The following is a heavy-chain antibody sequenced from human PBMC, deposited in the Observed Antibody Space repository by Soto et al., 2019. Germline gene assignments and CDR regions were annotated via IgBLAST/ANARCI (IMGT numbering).Heavy chain of an antibody. D-gene: IGHD2-15*01. V-gene: IGHV4-30-4*01. J-gene: IGHJ4*02. Sequence: SETLSLTCSVSGGSIISDDYYWTWIRQPPGEGLEWIGYIYYTGRTSSTPSLESRVTISIDTSKNQFSLKLSSVSAADTAVYYCAREGSSSPEYFDFWGPGTLVTVSS. CDR1: GGSIISDDYY. CDR2: IYYTGRT. CDR3: AREGSSSPEYFDF.